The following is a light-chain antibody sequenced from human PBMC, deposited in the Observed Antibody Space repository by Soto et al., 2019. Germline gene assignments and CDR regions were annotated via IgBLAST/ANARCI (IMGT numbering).Light chain of an antibody. CDR1: SSNIGAGYD. J-gene: IGLJ2*01. CDR2: GNI. V-gene: IGLV1-40*01. Sequence: QSVLTQPPSVSGAPGQRVALSCAGTSSNIGAGYDVHWYQHLPGTAPKLLIFGNINRPAGVPDRFSGSKSGTSASLAISGLQAADEGYYYCQTYDTGVSGSIFGGGTKVTVL. CDR3: QTYDTGVSGSI.